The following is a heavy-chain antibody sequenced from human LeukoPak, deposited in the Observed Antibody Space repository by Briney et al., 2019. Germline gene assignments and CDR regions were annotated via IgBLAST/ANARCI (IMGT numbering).Heavy chain of an antibody. J-gene: IGHJ4*02. CDR1: GGSISSYY. V-gene: IGHV4-59*01. CDR3: ARGSDFGDY. Sequence: PSETLSLTCTVSGGSISSYYWSWIRQPPGKGLEWIGYRSYSGSTNYNPSLKSRVTMSINTSKNQFSLRLSSVTAADTAVYYCARGSDFGDYWGQGTLVTVSS. D-gene: IGHD4-17*01. CDR2: RSYSGST.